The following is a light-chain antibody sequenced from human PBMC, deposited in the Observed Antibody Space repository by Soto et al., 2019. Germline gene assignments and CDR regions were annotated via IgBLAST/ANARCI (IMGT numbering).Light chain of an antibody. CDR2: DDS. CDR1: NIGSKS. CDR3: QVWDSSSDHHVV. J-gene: IGLJ2*01. Sequence: SSELTQPPSVSVAPGQTASITCGGNNIGSKSVHWYQQKPGQAPVLVVYDDSGRPSGIPERFSGSNSGNTATLTISRVEAGDEADYYCQVWDSSSDHHVVFGGGTQLIVL. V-gene: IGLV3-21*02.